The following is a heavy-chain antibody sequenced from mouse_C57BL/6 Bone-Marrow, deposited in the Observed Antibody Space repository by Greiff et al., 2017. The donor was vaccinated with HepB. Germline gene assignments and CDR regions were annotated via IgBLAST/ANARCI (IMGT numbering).Heavy chain of an antibody. Sequence: VQLQQSGTVLARPGASVKMSCKTSGYTFTSYWMHWVKQRPGQGLEWIGAIYPGNSDTSYNQKFKGKAKLTAVTAASTAYMELSSLTNEDSAVYYCTREDYYGSPFDYWGQGTTLTGSS. CDR1: GYTFTSYW. CDR2: IYPGNSDT. V-gene: IGHV1-5*01. J-gene: IGHJ2*01. CDR3: TREDYYGSPFDY. D-gene: IGHD1-1*01.